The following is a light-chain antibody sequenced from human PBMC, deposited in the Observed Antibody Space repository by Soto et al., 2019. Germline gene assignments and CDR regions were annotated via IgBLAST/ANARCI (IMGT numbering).Light chain of an antibody. CDR3: QRYGSSPWT. CDR2: IAS. CDR1: QSVSSNY. Sequence: EIVLTQSPGTLSLSPGERATLSCRASQSVSSNYLAWYQQKTGQTPRLLIYIASTRAPGIPDRFSGSGSGTPFTLTISRVEPEDFAVYYCQRYGSSPWTFGQGTKVEIK. J-gene: IGKJ1*01. V-gene: IGKV3-20*01.